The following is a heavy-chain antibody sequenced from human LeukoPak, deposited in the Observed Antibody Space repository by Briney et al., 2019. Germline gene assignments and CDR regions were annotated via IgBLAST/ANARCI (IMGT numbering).Heavy chain of an antibody. CDR2: INHSGST. Sequence: SSETLSLTCAVYGGSFRGYYWSWIRQPPGKGLEWIGEINHSGSTNYNPSLKSRVTISVDTSKNQFSLKLSSVTAADTAVYYCARGFYYYDSSGYYYFDYWGQGTLVTVSS. D-gene: IGHD3-22*01. V-gene: IGHV4-34*01. CDR3: ARGFYYYDSSGYYYFDY. CDR1: GGSFRGYY. J-gene: IGHJ4*02.